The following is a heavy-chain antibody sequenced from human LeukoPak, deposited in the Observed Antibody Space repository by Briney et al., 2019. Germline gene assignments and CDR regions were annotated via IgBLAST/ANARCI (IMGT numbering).Heavy chain of an antibody. CDR2: MYYSGST. CDR1: GGSISSSSYY. V-gene: IGHV4-39*07. CDR3: ARDVRMVGATYYFDY. J-gene: IGHJ4*02. D-gene: IGHD1-26*01. Sequence: SETLSLTCTVSGGSISSSSYYWGWIRQPPGKGLEWIGSMYYSGSTDYNPSLKSRVTISVDTSKNQLSLKLTSVTAADTAVYYCARDVRMVGATYYFDYWGQGTLVTVSS.